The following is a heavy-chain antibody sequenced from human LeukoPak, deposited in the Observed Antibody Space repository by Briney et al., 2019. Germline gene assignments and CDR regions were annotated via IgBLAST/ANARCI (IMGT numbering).Heavy chain of an antibody. CDR2: INTDGSST. V-gene: IGHV3-74*01. D-gene: IGHD6-19*01. CDR1: GFTFINYW. CDR3: ARLLQIAVIDY. J-gene: IGHJ4*02. Sequence: GGSLRLSCAASGFTFINYWMHWVRQAPGKGLVWVSHINTDGSSTSYADSVKGRFTISIDNAKNTLYLQMSSLRAEDTAVYYCARLLQIAVIDYWGQGTLVTVSS.